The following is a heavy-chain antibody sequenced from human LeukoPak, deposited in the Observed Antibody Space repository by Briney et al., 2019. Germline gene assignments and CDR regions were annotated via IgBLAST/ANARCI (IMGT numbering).Heavy chain of an antibody. V-gene: IGHV3-48*03. CDR1: GFTFSSYE. CDR3: ARGRVNLDP. CDR2: IYSSGSPT. J-gene: IGHJ5*02. D-gene: IGHD3-3*01. Sequence: GGSLRLSCAASGFTFSSYEMNWVRQAPGKGLEWVSYIYSSGSPTYYADSVKGRFTISRDNAKKSLYLQMNSLRAEDTAVYYCARGRVNLDPWGQGTLVTVSS.